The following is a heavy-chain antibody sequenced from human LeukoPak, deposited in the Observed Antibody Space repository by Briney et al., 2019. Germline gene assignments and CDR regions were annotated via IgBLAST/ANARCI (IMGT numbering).Heavy chain of an antibody. CDR3: ARGYSSSWYDY. D-gene: IGHD6-13*01. Sequence: SETLSLTCTVSGGSISSYYCSWIRQPPGKGLEWVGYIYYIGSTNYNPSLKSRVTISVDTSKNQFSLKLSSVTAADTAVYYCARGYSSSWYDYWGQGTLVTVSS. CDR1: GGSISSYY. CDR2: IYYIGST. V-gene: IGHV4-59*01. J-gene: IGHJ4*02.